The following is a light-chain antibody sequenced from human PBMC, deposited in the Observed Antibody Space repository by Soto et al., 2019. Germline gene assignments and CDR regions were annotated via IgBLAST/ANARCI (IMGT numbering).Light chain of an antibody. J-gene: IGKJ2*01. Sequence: EIVMTQSPATLSVSPGERATLSCRASQSISNNFAWFQQKPGQVPRLLIYGASNRATGVSARFSGSGSGTEFTLTISSLEPEDFAVYYCQQYVASPYTFGQGTKVDIK. CDR2: GAS. CDR3: QQYVASPYT. CDR1: QSISNN. V-gene: IGKV3-15*01.